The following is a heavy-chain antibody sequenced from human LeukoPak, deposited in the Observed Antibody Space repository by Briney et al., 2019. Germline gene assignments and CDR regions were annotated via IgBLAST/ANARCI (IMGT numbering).Heavy chain of an antibody. D-gene: IGHD5-24*01. J-gene: IGHJ4*02. CDR3: ARGLDGYNLRY. V-gene: IGHV3-7*01. Sequence: GGSLRLSCVASGVTFSSNWMSWVRQAPGKGLERVASIEQDGSEKYYLDSVKGRFTISRDNGKNSLYLQMNSLRAEDTAVYYCARGLDGYNLRYWGQGTLVTVSS. CDR1: GVTFSSNW. CDR2: IEQDGSEK.